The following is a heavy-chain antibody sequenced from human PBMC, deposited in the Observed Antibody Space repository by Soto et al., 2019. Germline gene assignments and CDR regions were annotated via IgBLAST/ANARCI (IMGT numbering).Heavy chain of an antibody. J-gene: IGHJ4*02. CDR3: AKVRADYYYGSGPFDY. Sequence: VPLVESGGGVVQPGRSLRLSCAASGFTFSSYGMHWVRQAPGKGLEWVALISSDGSNKYYADSVKGRFTISRDNSKNTLYLQMNTLRAEDTAVYYCAKVRADYYYGSGPFDYWGQGTLVTVSS. V-gene: IGHV3-30*18. D-gene: IGHD3-10*01. CDR1: GFTFSSYG. CDR2: ISSDGSNK.